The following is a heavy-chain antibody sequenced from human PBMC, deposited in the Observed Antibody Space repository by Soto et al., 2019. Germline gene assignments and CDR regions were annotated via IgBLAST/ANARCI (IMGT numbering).Heavy chain of an antibody. CDR2: IIPIFGTA. J-gene: IGHJ4*02. CDR1: GGTFSSYS. CDR3: ARDGGRHSGGIDY. V-gene: IGHV1-69*01. Sequence: QVQLVQSGAEVKKPGSSVKVSCKASGGTFSSYSINWVRQAPGQGLEWMGAIIPIFGTANYAQKFQGRVTITADEATITAYMELSSLRSEDTAVYYCARDGGRHSGGIDYWGQGTRVTVSS. D-gene: IGHD1-26*01.